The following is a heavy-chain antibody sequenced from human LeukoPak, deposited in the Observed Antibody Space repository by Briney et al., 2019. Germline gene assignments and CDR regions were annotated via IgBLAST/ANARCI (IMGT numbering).Heavy chain of an antibody. CDR3: ARDLFHIAGTSVFSWFDP. J-gene: IGHJ5*02. CDR2: ISSSSSYI. D-gene: IGHD6-13*01. V-gene: IGHV3-21*01. CDR1: GFTFSSYS. Sequence: GGSLRLSCAASGFTFSSYSMNWVRQAPGKGLEWVSSISSSSSYIYYADSVKGRFTISRDNAKNSLYLQMNSLRAEDTAVYYCARDLFHIAGTSVFSWFDPWGQGTLVTVSS.